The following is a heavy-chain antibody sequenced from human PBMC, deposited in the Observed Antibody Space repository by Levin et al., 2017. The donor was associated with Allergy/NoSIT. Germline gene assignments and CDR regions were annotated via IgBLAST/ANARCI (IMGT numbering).Heavy chain of an antibody. CDR2: ISGSGGNT. CDR3: ANTVPAFTYYYGSGGYVPPDY. CDR1: GFTFSSYA. J-gene: IGHJ4*02. V-gene: IGHV3-23*01. Sequence: AGGSLRLSCAASGFTFSSYAMSWVRQAPGKGLEWVSLISGSGGNTYYADSVKGRFTISRNNSKNTLSLHMNSLRAEDTAIYYCANTVPAFTYYYGSGGYVPPDYWGQGTLVTVSS. D-gene: IGHD3-10*01.